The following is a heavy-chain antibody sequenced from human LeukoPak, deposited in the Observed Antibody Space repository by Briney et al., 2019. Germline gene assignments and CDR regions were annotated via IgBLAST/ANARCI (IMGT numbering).Heavy chain of an antibody. CDR3: AREVGYSGYDPNYFDY. CDR2: IYSGGST. D-gene: IGHD5-12*01. CDR1: GLTVSSNY. J-gene: IGHJ4*02. V-gene: IGHV3-66*01. Sequence: GGSLRLSCAASGLTVSSNYMSWVRQAPGKGLEWVSVIYSGGSTYYADSVKGRFTISRDNSKNTLYLQMNSLRAEDTAVYYCAREVGYSGYDPNYFDYWGQGTLVAVSS.